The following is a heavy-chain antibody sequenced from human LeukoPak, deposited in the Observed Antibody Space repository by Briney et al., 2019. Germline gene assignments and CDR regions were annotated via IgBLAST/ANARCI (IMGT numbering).Heavy chain of an antibody. CDR2: IYYSGKS. CDR3: ARDNEWFGIDY. D-gene: IGHD3-10*01. J-gene: IGHJ4*02. V-gene: IGHV4-31*03. CDR1: GGSISSGGYY. Sequence: PSETLSLTCTVSGGSISSGGYYWSWFRQHPGKGLEWIGFIYYSGKSYYKPSLKSRVTISVDTSKNQFSLGLNSVTAADTAVYYCARDNEWFGIDYWGQGTLVTVSS.